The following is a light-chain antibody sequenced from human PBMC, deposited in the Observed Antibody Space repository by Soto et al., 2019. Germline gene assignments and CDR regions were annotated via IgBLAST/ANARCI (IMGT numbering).Light chain of an antibody. CDR1: SSDVGGYNY. Sequence: QSALTQPRSVSGSPGQSVTISCTGTSSDVGGYNYVSWYQQHPGKAPKLMIYDVSKRPSGVPDRFSGSKSGNTASLTISGLQVEDEADYYCCSYAGSYTVFGGGIKVTVL. CDR3: CSYAGSYTV. J-gene: IGLJ3*02. CDR2: DVS. V-gene: IGLV2-11*01.